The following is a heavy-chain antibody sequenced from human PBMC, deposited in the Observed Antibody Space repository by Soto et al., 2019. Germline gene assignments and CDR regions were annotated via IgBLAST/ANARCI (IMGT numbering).Heavy chain of an antibody. V-gene: IGHV1-69*13. CDR1: GGTFSSYA. J-gene: IGHJ6*02. Sequence: VASVKVSCKASGGTFSSYAISWVRQAPGQGLEWMGGIIPIFGTANYAQKFQGRVTITADESTSTAYMELSSLRSEDTAVYYCARDLIVPPSNYDFWSGSNTYGMDVWGQGTTVTVYS. D-gene: IGHD3-3*01. CDR3: ARDLIVPPSNYDFWSGSNTYGMDV. CDR2: IIPIFGTA.